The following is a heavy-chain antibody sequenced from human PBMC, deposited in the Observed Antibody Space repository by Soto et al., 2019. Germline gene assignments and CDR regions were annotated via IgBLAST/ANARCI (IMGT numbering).Heavy chain of an antibody. D-gene: IGHD2-21*01. J-gene: IGHJ6*02. V-gene: IGHV3-64D*06. CDR2: INSNGGNT. CDR1: GFTFSSYA. Sequence: AGGSLRLSCLASGFTFSSYAMHWVRQAPGKGLEYVSGINSNGGNTYYADSVKDRFTISRDNSKNTLYLQMNSLRAEDTAVYFCVKEIGGGNYYFSGMDVWGQGTAVTVSS. CDR3: VKEIGGGNYYFSGMDV.